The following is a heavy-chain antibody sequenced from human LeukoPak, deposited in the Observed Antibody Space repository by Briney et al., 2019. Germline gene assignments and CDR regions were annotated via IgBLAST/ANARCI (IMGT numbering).Heavy chain of an antibody. V-gene: IGHV5-51*04. CDR2: IFPDDSDT. J-gene: IGHJ4*02. D-gene: IGHD3-22*01. Sequence: GESLKISCTASGYTFTNYWIGWVRQMTGKGLEWMGTIFPDDSDTRYSPSFQGQVTISADKPITTAYLQWSSLKASDTAMYYCAKVVENTYSRRYFDYWGQGTLVTVSS. CDR1: GYTFTNYW. CDR3: AKVVENTYSRRYFDY.